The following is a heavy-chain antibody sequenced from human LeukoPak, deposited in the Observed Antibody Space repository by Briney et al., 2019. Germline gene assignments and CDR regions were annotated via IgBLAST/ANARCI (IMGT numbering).Heavy chain of an antibody. CDR1: GFTFSSYA. D-gene: IGHD3-10*01. CDR2: ISSNGGST. J-gene: IGHJ3*02. V-gene: IGHV3-64*01. Sequence: AGGSLRLSCAASGFTFSSYAMHWVRQAPGKGLEYVSAISSNGGSTYYANSVKGRFTISRDNSKNTLYLQMGSLRAEDMAVYYCARSGPPDAFDIWGQGTMVTVS. CDR3: ARSGPPDAFDI.